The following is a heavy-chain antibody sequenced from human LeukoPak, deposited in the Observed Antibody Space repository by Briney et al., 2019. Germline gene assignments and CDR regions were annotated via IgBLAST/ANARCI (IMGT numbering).Heavy chain of an antibody. CDR2: IRYDGSNK. V-gene: IGHV3-30*02. D-gene: IGHD6-19*01. J-gene: IGHJ6*03. CDR1: GFPFSSYG. CDR3: AKDRSLGRLDYYYYYMDV. Sequence: GGSLRLSCEASGFPFSSYGMHWVRKAPGKGLEWVAFIRYDGSNKYYADSVKGRFTISRDNSKNTLYLQMNSLRAEDTAVYYCAKDRSLGRLDYYYYYMDVWGKGTTVTVSS.